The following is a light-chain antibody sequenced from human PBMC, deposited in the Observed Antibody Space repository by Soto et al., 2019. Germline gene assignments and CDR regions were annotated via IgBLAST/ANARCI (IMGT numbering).Light chain of an antibody. V-gene: IGKV3-20*01. CDR3: QHYGESPIT. J-gene: IGKJ5*01. CDR2: GAS. CDR1: QSVSRR. Sequence: EMVLTQSPGTLSLSPGGRATLSCRASQSVSRRLAWYQHRPCQSTTLLISGASMRASVVPVRFSGSGSGTDFTLSISRLEPEAFAVYYCQHYGESPITFGLGTRLEV.